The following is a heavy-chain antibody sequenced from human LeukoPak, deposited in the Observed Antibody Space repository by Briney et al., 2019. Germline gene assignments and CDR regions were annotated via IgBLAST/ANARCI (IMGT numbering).Heavy chain of an antibody. V-gene: IGHV3-30*02. CDR2: IRYDGSNK. J-gene: IGHJ4*02. Sequence: GGSLRLSCAASGFTFSSYGMHWVRQAPGKGLEWVAFIRYDGSNKYYADSVKGRFTISRDNSKNTLYLQMNSLRAEDTAVYYCAKDASGSYEGGNFDYWGQGTLVTVSS. CDR1: GFTFSSYG. CDR3: AKDASGSYEGGNFDY. D-gene: IGHD1-26*01.